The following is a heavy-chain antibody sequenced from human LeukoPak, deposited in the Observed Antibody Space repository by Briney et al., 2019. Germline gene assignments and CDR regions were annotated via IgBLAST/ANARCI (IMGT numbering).Heavy chain of an antibody. J-gene: IGHJ6*03. Sequence: PSGTLSLTCAVSGGSISSSNWWSWIRQPPGKGLEWIGEIYHSGSTNYNPSLKSRVTISVDKSKTQFSLKLSSVTAADTAVYYCARGTYYYGSGKGMDVWGKGTTVTISS. D-gene: IGHD3-10*01. CDR3: ARGTYYYGSGKGMDV. V-gene: IGHV4-4*02. CDR1: GGSISSSNW. CDR2: IYHSGST.